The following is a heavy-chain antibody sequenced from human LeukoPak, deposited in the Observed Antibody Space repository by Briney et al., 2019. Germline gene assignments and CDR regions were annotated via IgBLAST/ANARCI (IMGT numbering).Heavy chain of an antibody. CDR2: IIPILGIA. CDR1: GGTFRSYA. J-gene: IGHJ4*02. CDR3: ARGHYQLLLDY. Sequence: SVNLSCKSSGGTFRSYAISGVRQAPGQGLEWMGGIIPILGIANYAQEFQGRVTITTDKSTSTAYMELSSLRSEDTAVYYCARGHYQLLLDYWGQETLDPVSS. D-gene: IGHD2-2*01. V-gene: IGHV1-69*10.